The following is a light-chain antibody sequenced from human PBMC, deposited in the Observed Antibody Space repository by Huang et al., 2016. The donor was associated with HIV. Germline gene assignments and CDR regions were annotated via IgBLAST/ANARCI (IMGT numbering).Light chain of an antibody. J-gene: IGKJ2*01. Sequence: DIQMTQSPSTLSASVGDRVTINCRASQSIGTWLAWYRQNPGKAPKLLISQSSSLQSGVPSRFSRSSSGTQFTLTTRTLQADDFATYYCQQCYGSPYTFGQGTKLESK. V-gene: IGKV1-5*03. CDR2: QSS. CDR1: QSIGTW. CDR3: QQCYGSPYT.